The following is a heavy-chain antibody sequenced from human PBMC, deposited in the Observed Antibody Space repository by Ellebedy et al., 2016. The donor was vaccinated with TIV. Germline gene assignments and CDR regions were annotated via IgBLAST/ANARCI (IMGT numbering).Heavy chain of an antibody. Sequence: GESLKISXKGSGYSFTSYWISWVRQKPGKGLEWMGRMNPSDSYTDYSPSLQGHVTMSADESISTAYLQWSSLKASDTAIYYCVVWSTFSDDAFDFWGQGTMVAVSS. CDR2: MNPSDSYT. CDR1: GYSFTSYW. J-gene: IGHJ3*01. CDR3: VVWSTFSDDAFDF. D-gene: IGHD2/OR15-2a*01. V-gene: IGHV5-10-1*01.